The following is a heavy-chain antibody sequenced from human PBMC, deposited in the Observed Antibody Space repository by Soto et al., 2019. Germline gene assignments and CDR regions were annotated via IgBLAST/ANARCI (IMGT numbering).Heavy chain of an antibody. V-gene: IGHV3-21*01. CDR1: GFTFSSDT. Sequence: EVQLVESGGGQVKPGGSLRLSCAASGFTFSSDTMNWIRQAPGKGLEWVSSITSTGTYIYYADSVKGRFTISRDNAKDSLYLQMDNLRAEDTALYYCARPLLGASTGNYYYFALDVWGQGTTVTVSS. D-gene: IGHD1-26*01. CDR2: ITSTGTYI. J-gene: IGHJ6*02. CDR3: ARPLLGASTGNYYYFALDV.